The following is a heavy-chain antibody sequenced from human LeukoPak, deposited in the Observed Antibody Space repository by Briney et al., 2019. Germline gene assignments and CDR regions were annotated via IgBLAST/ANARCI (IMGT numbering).Heavy chain of an antibody. V-gene: IGHV3-23*01. CDR1: GFTFSSYA. CDR3: AKDRSYYYDSSGYYAIV. Sequence: GGSLRLSCAASGFTFSSYAMSWVRQAPGKGLEWVSAISGSGGSTYYADSVKGRFTISRDNSKNTLYLQMNSLRAEDTAVYYCAKDRSYYYDSSGYYAIVWGQGILVTVSS. D-gene: IGHD3-22*01. CDR2: ISGSGGST. J-gene: IGHJ4*02.